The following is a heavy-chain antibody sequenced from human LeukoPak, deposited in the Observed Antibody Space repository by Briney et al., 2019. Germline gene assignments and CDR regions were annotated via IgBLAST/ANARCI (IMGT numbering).Heavy chain of an antibody. CDR2: ITSSGGST. CDR1: GFTFSSYA. D-gene: IGHD5-24*01. CDR3: AKDLEMATITDAFDI. V-gene: IGHV3-23*01. J-gene: IGHJ3*02. Sequence: GGSLRLSCAASGFTFSSYAMSWVRQAPGKGLQWVSSITSSGGSTYYADSVKGRFTISRDNSKNTLYLQMNSLRAEDTAVYYCAKDLEMATITDAFDIWGQGTMVTVSS.